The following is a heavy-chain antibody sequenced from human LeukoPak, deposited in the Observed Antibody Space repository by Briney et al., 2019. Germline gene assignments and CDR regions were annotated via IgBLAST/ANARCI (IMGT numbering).Heavy chain of an antibody. CDR3: APRGDIEHSYGYGKWFDP. Sequence: SETLSLTCAAYGGSFSTYYWSWIRQPPGKGLEWIGEINYSGSTNYNASLKSRVTISIDTSKNQFSLRLSSVTAADTAVYYCAPRGDIEHSYGYGKWFDPWGQGTLVTVSS. V-gene: IGHV4-34*01. CDR2: INYSGST. CDR1: GGSFSTYY. D-gene: IGHD5-18*01. J-gene: IGHJ5*02.